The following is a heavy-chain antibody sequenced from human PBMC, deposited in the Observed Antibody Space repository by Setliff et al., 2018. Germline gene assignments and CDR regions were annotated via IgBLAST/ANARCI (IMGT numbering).Heavy chain of an antibody. CDR2: IYYSGST. Sequence: SETLSLTCTVSGGSISSSSYYWGWIRQPPGKGLEWIGSIYYSGSTYYNPSLTSRVTISVDTSKNQFSLKLSSVTAADTAVYYCARPLYYNFWSGYPDYYYYMDVWGKGTTVTVSS. CDR1: GGSISSSSYY. V-gene: IGHV4-39*01. D-gene: IGHD3-3*01. J-gene: IGHJ6*03. CDR3: ARPLYYNFWSGYPDYYYYMDV.